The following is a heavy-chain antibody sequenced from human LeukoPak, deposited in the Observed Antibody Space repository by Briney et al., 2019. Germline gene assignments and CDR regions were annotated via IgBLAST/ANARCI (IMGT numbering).Heavy chain of an antibody. CDR3: ARDREDDISGFDY. D-gene: IGHD3-9*01. J-gene: IGHJ4*02. CDR2: INPNSGDT. V-gene: IGHV1-2*02. CDR1: GYTFTGYY. Sequence: ASVKVSCKASGYTFTGYYIHWVRLAPGQGLEWMGWINPNSGDTHYVQKFQGRVTMTRDTSISTAYMELSRLRSDDTAVYYCARDREDDISGFDYWGQGTLSPSPQ.